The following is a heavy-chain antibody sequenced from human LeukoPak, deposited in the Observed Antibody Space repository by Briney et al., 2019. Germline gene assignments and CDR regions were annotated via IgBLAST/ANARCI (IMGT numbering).Heavy chain of an antibody. CDR2: IKEDGSEK. V-gene: IGHV3-7*01. Sequence: GGSLRLSCAASGFTFSTFWMSWVRQAPGKGLEWVANIKEDGSEKYYVASVKGPFTTARDNAKNALYLQMNSLRAEDTAVYYCARGRGYPIWFFDYWGQGSLVTVSS. CDR1: GFTFSTFW. D-gene: IGHD3-9*01. CDR3: ARGRGYPIWFFDY. J-gene: IGHJ4*02.